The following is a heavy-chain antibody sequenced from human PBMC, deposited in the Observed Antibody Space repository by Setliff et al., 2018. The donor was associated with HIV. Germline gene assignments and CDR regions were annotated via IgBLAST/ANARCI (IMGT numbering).Heavy chain of an antibody. CDR3: ARDRYSGSSTDY. D-gene: IGHD1-26*01. Sequence: PGGSLRLSCAVSGFTFISYSMNWVRQAPGKGLEWVSYISSSSSYTHYADSVQGRFTISRDNVKNSLYLQMNSLRAEDTAVYYCARDRYSGSSTDYWGQGTLVTVSS. V-gene: IGHV3-21*01. CDR1: GFTFISYS. CDR2: ISSSSSYT. J-gene: IGHJ4*02.